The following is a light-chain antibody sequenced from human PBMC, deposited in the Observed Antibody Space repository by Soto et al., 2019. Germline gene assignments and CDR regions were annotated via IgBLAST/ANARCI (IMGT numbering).Light chain of an antibody. CDR2: AAS. CDR3: QQSYSTPLT. V-gene: IGKV1-39*01. CDR1: QSISGY. Sequence: DIQMTQSPSSLSASVGDIVTINCRASQSISGYLNWYQKKSGQAPRLLMYAASSLQSGVPSRFSGSGSGTDFTLTISSLQPEDFATYYCQQSYSTPLTFGGGTKVDIK. J-gene: IGKJ4*01.